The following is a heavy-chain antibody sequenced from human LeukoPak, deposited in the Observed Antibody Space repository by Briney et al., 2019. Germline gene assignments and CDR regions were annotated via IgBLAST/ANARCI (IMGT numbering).Heavy chain of an antibody. V-gene: IGHV4-39*01. CDR1: GGSISSSSYY. CDR3: ARQFAYYDILTGYYQHVTFDY. CDR2: IYYSGST. D-gene: IGHD3-9*01. J-gene: IGHJ4*02. Sequence: SETLSLTCTVSGGSISSSSYYWGWIRQPPGKGLECIGSIYYSGSTYYNPSLKSRVTISVDTSKNQFSLKLSSVTAADTAVYYCARQFAYYDILTGYYQHVTFDYWGQGTLVTVSS.